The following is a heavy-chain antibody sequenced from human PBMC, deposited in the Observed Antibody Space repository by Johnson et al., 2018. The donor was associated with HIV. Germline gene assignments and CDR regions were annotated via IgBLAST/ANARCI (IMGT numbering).Heavy chain of an antibody. D-gene: IGHD1-14*01. J-gene: IGHJ3*02. V-gene: IGHV3-66*01. CDR1: GFTFTFYA. CDR2: IYSGGST. CDR3: ARDGMAATKANI. Sequence: MQLVESGGGVVQPGRSLRLSCAASGFTFTFYAMHWVRQAPGKGLEWVSVIYSGGSTYYADSVKGRFTISRDNSKNTLYLQMNSLRAEDTAVYYCARDGMAATKANIWGQGTMVTVSS.